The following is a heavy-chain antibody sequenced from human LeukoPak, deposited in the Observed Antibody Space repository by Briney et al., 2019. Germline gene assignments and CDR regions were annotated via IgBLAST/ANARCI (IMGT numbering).Heavy chain of an antibody. J-gene: IGHJ3*01. D-gene: IGHD1-7*01. CDR2: ISGDGSST. CDR3: ARRTFPNDAFDV. V-gene: IGHV3-43*02. CDR1: GFTFDDSA. Sequence: PGGSLRLSCAASGFTFDDSAMHWVRQAPGKGLEWVSLISGDGSSTYYTDSVKGRFTISRDNPKRSLYLQMNSLRAEDTAVYYCARRTFPNDAFDVWGQGTVVTVSS.